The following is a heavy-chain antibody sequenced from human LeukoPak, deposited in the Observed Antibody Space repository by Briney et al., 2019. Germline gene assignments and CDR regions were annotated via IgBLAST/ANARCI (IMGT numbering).Heavy chain of an antibody. D-gene: IGHD3-3*01. Sequence: GGSPRLSCAASGFTFSSYWMSWVRQAPGKGLEWVANIKQDGSEKYYVDSVKGRFTISRDNAKNSLYLQMNSLRAEDTAVYYCARDFAGYYDFWSGYPKLGYFDYWGQGTLVTVSS. CDR3: ARDFAGYYDFWSGYPKLGYFDY. CDR1: GFTFSSYW. J-gene: IGHJ4*02. V-gene: IGHV3-7*01. CDR2: IKQDGSEK.